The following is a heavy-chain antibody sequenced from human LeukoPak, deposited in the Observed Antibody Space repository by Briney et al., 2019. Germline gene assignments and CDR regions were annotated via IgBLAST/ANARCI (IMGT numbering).Heavy chain of an antibody. Sequence: GRSLRLSCAASGFTFSSYAMHWVRQAPGKGLEWVAVISYDGSNKYYADSVKGRFTISRDNSKNTLYLQMNSLRAEDTAVYYCARGSRQQLYSNWFDPWGQGTLVTVSS. J-gene: IGHJ5*02. D-gene: IGHD6-13*01. CDR3: ARGSRQQLYSNWFDP. CDR2: ISYDGSNK. CDR1: GFTFSSYA. V-gene: IGHV3-30-3*01.